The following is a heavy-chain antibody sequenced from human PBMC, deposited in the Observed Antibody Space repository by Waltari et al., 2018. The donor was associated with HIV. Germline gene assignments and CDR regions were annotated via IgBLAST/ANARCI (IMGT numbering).Heavy chain of an antibody. D-gene: IGHD2-15*01. CDR3: ARDTGYCSFGSCSYNWLDP. J-gene: IGHJ5*02. V-gene: IGHV3-30*01. CDR1: GFPFSSYA. Sequence: QVHLVESGGGVVQPGRSLRLSCAASGFPFSSYAPHWVRTAPGKGLEWVALISYDGSNKYYADSVKGRFTISRDNSKNTLYLQMNSLRAEDTSVYYCARDTGYCSFGSCSYNWLDPWGQGTLVSVS. CDR2: ISYDGSNK.